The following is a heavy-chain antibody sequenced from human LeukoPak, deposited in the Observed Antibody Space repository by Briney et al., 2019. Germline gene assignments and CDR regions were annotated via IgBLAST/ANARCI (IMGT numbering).Heavy chain of an antibody. J-gene: IGHJ6*02. CDR2: ISSGSNYI. CDR3: ARDKAQDSVYYGMDV. V-gene: IGHV3-21*06. CDR1: GFTFSSYA. D-gene: IGHD6-6*01. Sequence: GGSLRLSCAASGFTFSSYAMSWVRQAPGKGLEWVSSISSGSNYIYYADSVKGRFTISRDNARTSLYLQMNSLRAEDTAVYYCARDKAQDSVYYGMDVWGQGTTVTVSS.